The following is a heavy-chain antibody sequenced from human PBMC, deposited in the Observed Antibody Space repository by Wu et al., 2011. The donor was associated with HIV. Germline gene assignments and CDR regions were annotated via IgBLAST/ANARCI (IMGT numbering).Heavy chain of an antibody. CDR2: INPNSGDT. D-gene: IGHD6-13*01. Sequence: QVQLVQSGAEVKKPGASVKVSCKASGYTFTGYYMHWVRQAPGQGLEWMGWINPNSGDTNHPQKFQGRVTMTRDMSISTAYMELSNLRSDDTAVYYCVREWRPQNVAAAATCDYWGQGTLVTVSS. J-gene: IGHJ4*02. V-gene: IGHV1-2*02. CDR1: GYTFTGYY. CDR3: VREWRPQNVAAAATCDY.